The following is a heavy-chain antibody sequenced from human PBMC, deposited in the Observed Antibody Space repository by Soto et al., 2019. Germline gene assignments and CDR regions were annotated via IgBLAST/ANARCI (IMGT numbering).Heavy chain of an antibody. D-gene: IGHD2-15*01. CDR1: GGSISSGGYY. Sequence: SETLSLTCTVSGGSISSGGYYWSWIRQHPGKGLEWIGYIYYSGSTYYNPSLKSRVTISVDTSKNQFSLKLSSVTAADTAVYYCARDRGRDCSGGSCGLAHAFDIWGQGTMVTGSS. CDR2: IYYSGST. CDR3: ARDRGRDCSGGSCGLAHAFDI. J-gene: IGHJ3*02. V-gene: IGHV4-31*03.